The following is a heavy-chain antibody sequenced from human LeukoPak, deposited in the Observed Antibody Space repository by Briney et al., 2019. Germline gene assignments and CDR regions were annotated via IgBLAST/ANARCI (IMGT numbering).Heavy chain of an antibody. Sequence: ASVKVSCTASGYSFSDYCIHWLRQASGQGLEWMGWINPKSGGTNYAQNFQGRVTMTRDTSSTTVYMELTRLRSDDTAVYYCARPLGSLKEYWWFDPWGQGTLVTVSS. D-gene: IGHD2/OR15-2a*01. V-gene: IGHV1-2*02. CDR3: ARPLGSLKEYWWFDP. CDR2: INPKSGGT. J-gene: IGHJ5*02. CDR1: GYSFSDYC.